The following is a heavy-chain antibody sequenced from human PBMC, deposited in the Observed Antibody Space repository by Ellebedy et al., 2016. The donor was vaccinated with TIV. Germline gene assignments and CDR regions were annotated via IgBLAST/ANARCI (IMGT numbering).Heavy chain of an antibody. D-gene: IGHD3-22*01. J-gene: IGHJ5*02. V-gene: IGHV3-48*04. CDR1: GFTFSSYN. CDR3: ARDRGIVVVNWFDP. Sequence: GESLKISCVVSGFTFSSYNMNWVRQAPGKGLEWVSYISSSSSTIYYADSVKGRFTISRDNAKNSLYLQMNSMRAEDTAVYYCARDRGIVVVNWFDPWGQGTLVTVSS. CDR2: ISSSSSTI.